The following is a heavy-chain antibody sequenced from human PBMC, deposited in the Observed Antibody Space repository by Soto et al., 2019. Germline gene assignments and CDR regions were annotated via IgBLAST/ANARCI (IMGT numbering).Heavy chain of an antibody. J-gene: IGHJ4*02. CDR2: IRQDGSET. V-gene: IGHV3-7*04. Sequence: GGSLRLSCAASGFTFSNYWMAWVRQAPGKGLEWVANIRQDGSETNFVDSVKGRFTISRDNAKNSLHLQMNSMSAEDTAVYYCARALVHGGDFWGQGTLVTVSS. CDR3: ARALVHGGDF. D-gene: IGHD3-10*01. CDR1: GFTFSNYW.